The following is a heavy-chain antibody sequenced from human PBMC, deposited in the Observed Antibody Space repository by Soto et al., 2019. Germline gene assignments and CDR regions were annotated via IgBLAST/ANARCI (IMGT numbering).Heavy chain of an antibody. D-gene: IGHD5-12*01. CDR3: TTDLRPGGYDWNGY. Sequence: PGGSLRLSCAASGFSFSNVWMNWVRQAPGKGLEWVGRIKSKSAGETTDSAAPVKGRFTISRDDSKSMLYLQMNSLKIEDTAVYYCTTDLRPGGYDWNGYWGQGTLVTVSS. CDR1: GFSFSNVW. V-gene: IGHV3-15*01. J-gene: IGHJ4*02. CDR2: IKSKSAGETT.